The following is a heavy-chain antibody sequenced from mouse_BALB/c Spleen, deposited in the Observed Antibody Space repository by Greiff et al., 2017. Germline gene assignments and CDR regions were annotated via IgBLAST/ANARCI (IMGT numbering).Heavy chain of an antibody. CDR3: APYDYDGAWLAY. CDR2: IDPANGNT. D-gene: IGHD2-4*01. Sequence: EVKLQESGAELVKPGASVKLSCTASGFNIKDTYMHWVKQRPEQGLEWIGRIDPANGNTKYDPKFQGKATITADTSSNTAYLQLSSLTSEDTAVYYCAPYDYDGAWLAYWGQGTLVTVSA. CDR1: GFNIKDTY. J-gene: IGHJ3*01. V-gene: IGHV14-3*02.